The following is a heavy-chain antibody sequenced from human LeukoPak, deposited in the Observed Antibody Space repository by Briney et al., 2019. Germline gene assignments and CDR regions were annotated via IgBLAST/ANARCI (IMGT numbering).Heavy chain of an antibody. J-gene: IGHJ4*02. Sequence: GGSLRLSCAASGFTFSSYGMHWVRQAPGKGLEWVAVIWYDGSNKYYADSVKGRFTISRDNSKNTLYLQMNSLRAEDTAVYYCARAGIDIVLMVYAYYFDYWGQGTLVTVSS. V-gene: IGHV3-33*01. CDR1: GFTFSSYG. CDR2: IWYDGSNK. CDR3: ARAGIDIVLMVYAYYFDY. D-gene: IGHD2-8*01.